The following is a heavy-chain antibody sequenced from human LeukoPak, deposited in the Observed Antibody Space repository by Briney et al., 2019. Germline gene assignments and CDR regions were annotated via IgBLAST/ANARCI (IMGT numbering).Heavy chain of an antibody. CDR2: IYHSGRT. J-gene: IGHJ4*02. CDR3: ARQAAQTYDY. Sequence: SETLSLPCTVSGYSISSGYYWGWIRQPPGKGLEWIGSIYHSGRTFYNPSLKSLVTISVDTSNNQFSLKVSSVTAADTAEYYCARQAAQTYDYWGRGTLVTVSS. CDR1: GYSISSGYY. V-gene: IGHV4-38-2*02.